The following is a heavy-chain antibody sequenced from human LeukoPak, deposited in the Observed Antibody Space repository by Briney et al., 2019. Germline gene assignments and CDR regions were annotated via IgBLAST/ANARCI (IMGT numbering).Heavy chain of an antibody. CDR1: GYTFTGYY. Sequence: ASVKVSCKASGYTFTGYYTHWVRQAPGQGLEWMGWINPNSGGTNYAQKFQGWVTMTRDTSISTAYMELSRLRSDDTAVYYCARAPYYSSSWYDYWGQGTLVTVSS. J-gene: IGHJ4*02. CDR3: ARAPYYSSSWYDY. V-gene: IGHV1-2*04. D-gene: IGHD6-13*01. CDR2: INPNSGGT.